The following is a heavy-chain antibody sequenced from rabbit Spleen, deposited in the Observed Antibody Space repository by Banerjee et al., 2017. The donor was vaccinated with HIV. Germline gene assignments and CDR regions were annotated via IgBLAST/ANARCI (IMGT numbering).Heavy chain of an antibody. D-gene: IGHD8-1*01. J-gene: IGHJ6*01. CDR1: GFTISSSYW. Sequence: QSLEESGGGLVQPGASLTLTCTASGFTISSSYWMCWVRQAPGKGLEWIACVAHDTRLYYATWAKGRFTISKTSSTTVTLQMTSLTAADTATYFCARDSGSSFSSYGMDLWGQGTLVTVS. CDR3: ARDSGSSFSSYGMDL. V-gene: IGHV1S40*01. CDR2: VAHDTRL.